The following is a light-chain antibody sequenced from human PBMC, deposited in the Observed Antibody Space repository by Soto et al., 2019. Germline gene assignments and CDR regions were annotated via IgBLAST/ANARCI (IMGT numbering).Light chain of an antibody. CDR3: QQDGSSPLT. Sequence: EVVLTQSPVTLSLSPGERGTLSCRASQSVSGSYLAWYQQKPGQAPRLLIYGASSRATGTPDRFSGSGSGTQFTLTISRLEPEDFAVYYCQQDGSSPLTFGGGTKVDIK. J-gene: IGKJ4*01. V-gene: IGKV3-20*01. CDR2: GAS. CDR1: QSVSGSY.